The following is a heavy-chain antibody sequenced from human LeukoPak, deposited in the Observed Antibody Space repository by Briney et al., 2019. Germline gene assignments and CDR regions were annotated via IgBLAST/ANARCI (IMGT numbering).Heavy chain of an antibody. J-gene: IGHJ4*02. V-gene: IGHV3-64*02. Sequence: GGSLRLSCAASGFTFSSYWMSWVRQAPGKGLGYVSAIGGNGDTSYYADSVKGRFTISRDNSKNTVYLQMGSLRTEDMAVYYCATRHEYSYPYWGQGTLVTVSS. CDR3: ATRHEYSYPY. CDR1: GFTFSSYW. D-gene: IGHD5-18*01. CDR2: IGGNGDTS.